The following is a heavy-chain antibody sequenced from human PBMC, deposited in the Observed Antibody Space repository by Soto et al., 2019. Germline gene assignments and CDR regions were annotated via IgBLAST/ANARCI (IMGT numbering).Heavy chain of an antibody. CDR1: GGSISSYY. Sequence: PSETLSLTCTVSGGSISSYYWSWIRQPPGKGLEWIGYIYYSGSTNYNPSLKSRVTISVDTSKNQFSLKLSSVTAADTAVYYCASCGSSPLDWFDPWGQGTLVTVSS. CDR2: IYYSGST. V-gene: IGHV4-59*01. D-gene: IGHD1-26*01. CDR3: ASCGSSPLDWFDP. J-gene: IGHJ5*02.